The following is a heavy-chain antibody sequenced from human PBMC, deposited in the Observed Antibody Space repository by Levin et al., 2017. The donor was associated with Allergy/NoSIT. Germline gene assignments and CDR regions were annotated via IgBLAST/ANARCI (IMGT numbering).Heavy chain of an antibody. Sequence: GESLKISCKASGYTFTSYAMHWVRQAPGQRLEWMGWINAGNGNTKYSQKFQGRVTITRDTSASTAYMELSSLRSEDTAVYYCARPYSSGWFFDYWGQGTLVTVSS. J-gene: IGHJ4*02. CDR3: ARPYSSGWFFDY. CDR1: GYTFTSYA. CDR2: INAGNGNT. V-gene: IGHV1-3*01. D-gene: IGHD6-19*01.